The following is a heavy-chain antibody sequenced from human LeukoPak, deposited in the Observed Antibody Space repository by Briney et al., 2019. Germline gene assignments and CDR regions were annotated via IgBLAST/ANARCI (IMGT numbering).Heavy chain of an antibody. Sequence: PGGSLRLSCAASGFTVSSNYMSWVRQAPGKGLEWVSVIYSGGSTYYADPVKGRFTISRDNSKNTLYLQMNSLRAEDTAVYYCARETQKVDTAMLYDAFDIWGQGTMVTVSS. V-gene: IGHV3-53*01. CDR2: IYSGGST. D-gene: IGHD5-18*01. CDR1: GFTVSSNY. CDR3: ARETQKVDTAMLYDAFDI. J-gene: IGHJ3*02.